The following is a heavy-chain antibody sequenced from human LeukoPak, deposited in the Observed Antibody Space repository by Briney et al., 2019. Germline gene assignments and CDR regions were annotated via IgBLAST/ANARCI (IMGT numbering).Heavy chain of an antibody. CDR1: GFTFSSYA. D-gene: IGHD6-13*01. V-gene: IGHV3-23*01. CDR2: ISGSGGST. CDR3: AKDITDSSWYGQQNDY. Sequence: GGSLRLSCAASGFTFSSYAMSWVRQAPGKGLEWVSAISGSGGSTYYADSVKGRFTISRDNSKNTLCLQMNSLRAEDTAVYYCAKDITDSSWYGQQNDYWGQGTLVTVSS. J-gene: IGHJ4*02.